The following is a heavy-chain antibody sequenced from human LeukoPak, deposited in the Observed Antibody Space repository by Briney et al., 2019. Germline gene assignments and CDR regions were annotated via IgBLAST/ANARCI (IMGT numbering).Heavy chain of an antibody. CDR2: IFYSRPT. CDR1: GGSISSYY. J-gene: IGHJ3*02. D-gene: IGHD5-12*01. CDR3: ARHALMATXXXAFDI. V-gene: IGHV4-59*08. Sequence: SETLPLTYPVSGGSISSYYWSWLRQPPRKGLEWLGYIFYSRPTNYNPSLPSRVTISVDTSKNQFSLKLSSVTAAATAVYYCARHALMATXXXAFDIWGQGTMVTVSS.